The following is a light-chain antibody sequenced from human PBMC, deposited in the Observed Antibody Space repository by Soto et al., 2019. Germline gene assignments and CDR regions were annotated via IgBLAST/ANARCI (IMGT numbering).Light chain of an antibody. Sequence: QSVVTQPPSASGTPGQKVTISCSGGSSNIGGNAVNWYQVLPGMAPKRLIYSNDQRPSGVPDRFSGSKSGTSASLAISDLQSEDEADYYCATWDDTLNGLFGGGTKLTVL. CDR1: SSNIGGNA. CDR2: SND. J-gene: IGLJ2*01. CDR3: ATWDDTLNGL. V-gene: IGLV1-44*01.